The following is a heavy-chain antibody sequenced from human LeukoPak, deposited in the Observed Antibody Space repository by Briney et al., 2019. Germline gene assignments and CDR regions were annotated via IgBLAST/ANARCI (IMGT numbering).Heavy chain of an antibody. CDR1: GFTFSSYE. CDR3: ARDLSSGWDLSSASYFVDY. Sequence: GGSVRLSCAACGFTFSSYEMNWVRQAPGRGLEGVSYVSSSGNTTYYADSVKGRFTISRDNANNSMYLQMNRLRAQNTAVYYCARDLSSGWDLSSASYFVDYWGQGTLVTVSS. V-gene: IGHV3-48*03. CDR2: VSSSGNTT. D-gene: IGHD6-19*01. J-gene: IGHJ4*02.